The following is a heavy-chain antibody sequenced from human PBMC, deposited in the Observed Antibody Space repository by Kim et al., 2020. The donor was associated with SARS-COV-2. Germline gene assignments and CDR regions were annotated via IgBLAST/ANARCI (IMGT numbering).Heavy chain of an antibody. V-gene: IGHV4-59*08. CDR2: IYYSGST. J-gene: IGHJ3*02. CDR1: GGSISSYY. CDR3: ARHSSGWGYDAFDI. D-gene: IGHD6-19*01. Sequence: SETLSLTCTVSGGSISSYYWSWIRQPPGKGLEWIGYIYYSGSTNYNPSLKSRVTISVDTSKNQFSLKLSSVTAADTAVYYCARHSSGWGYDAFDIWGQGTMVTVSS.